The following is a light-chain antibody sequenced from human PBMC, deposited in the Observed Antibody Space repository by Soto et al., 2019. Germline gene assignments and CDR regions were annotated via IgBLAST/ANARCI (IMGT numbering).Light chain of an antibody. J-gene: IGKJ5*01. V-gene: IGKV3-11*01. CDR3: QQRQYWPPIT. Sequence: VMTQSPATLSLSAGERPTISCMARQSVSSYLAWYQKKPGQAPRLLLYDTSNRATGVPARFSGSGSGTDFTLTISSLETEDCAIYYCQQRQYWPPITFGQGTRLEIK. CDR2: DTS. CDR1: QSVSSY.